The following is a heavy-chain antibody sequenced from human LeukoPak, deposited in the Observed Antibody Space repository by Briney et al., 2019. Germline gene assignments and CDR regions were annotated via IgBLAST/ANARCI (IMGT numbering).Heavy chain of an antibody. J-gene: IGHJ6*03. CDR3: ARGHSYASNYYYYYMDV. V-gene: IGHV4-34*01. D-gene: IGHD5-18*01. CDR2: VNHSGST. Sequence: SSETLSLTCAVYGGSFSDYYWTWIRQPPGKGLEWIGEVNHSGSTNYNPSLKSRVTISLDTSKNQFSLKLRSVTAADTAVYYCARGHSYASNYYYYYMDVWGKGTTVTVSS. CDR1: GGSFSDYY.